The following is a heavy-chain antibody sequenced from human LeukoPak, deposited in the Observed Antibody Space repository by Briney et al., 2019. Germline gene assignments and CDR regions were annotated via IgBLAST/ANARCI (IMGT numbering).Heavy chain of an antibody. CDR2: IYYSGST. CDR1: GGSISSYY. CDR3: ARDQYSSSWYGRWFDP. D-gene: IGHD6-13*01. J-gene: IGHJ5*02. Sequence: PSETLSLTCTVSGGSISSYYWSWIRQPPGKGLECIGYIYYSGSTNYNPSLKSRVTISVDTSKNQFSLKLSSVTAADTAVYYCARDQYSSSWYGRWFDPWGQGTLVTVSS. V-gene: IGHV4-59*01.